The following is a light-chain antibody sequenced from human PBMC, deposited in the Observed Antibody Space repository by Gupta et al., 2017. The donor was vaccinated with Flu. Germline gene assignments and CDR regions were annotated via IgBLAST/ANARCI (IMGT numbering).Light chain of an antibody. CDR3: GTWDSSLSAGV. CDR2: DNN. Sequence: VSAAPGQKVTISCSGSSSNIGNNYVSWYQQLPGTAPKLLIYDNNKRPSGIPDRFSGSKSGTSATLGITGLQTGDEADYYCGTWDSSLSAGVFGGGTKLTVL. CDR1: SSNIGNNY. V-gene: IGLV1-51*01. J-gene: IGLJ3*02.